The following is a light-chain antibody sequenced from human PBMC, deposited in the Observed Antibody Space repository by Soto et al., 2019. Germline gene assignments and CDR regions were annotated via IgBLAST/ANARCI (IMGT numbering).Light chain of an antibody. V-gene: IGLV2-23*02. J-gene: IGLJ3*02. Sequence: QSALTQPASVSGSPGQSITISCTGSGTDVGTYNFVSWFQRHPGKAPQLIIYEVTERPSGVSPRFSGSKSVNTASLTISGVRAGDEGDYFCCSFAGRKTWVFGGGTKVTVL. CDR3: CSFAGRKTWV. CDR2: EVT. CDR1: GTDVGTYNF.